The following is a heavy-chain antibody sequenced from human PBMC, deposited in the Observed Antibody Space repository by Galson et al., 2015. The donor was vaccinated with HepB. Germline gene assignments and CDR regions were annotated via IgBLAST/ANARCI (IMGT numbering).Heavy chain of an antibody. J-gene: IGHJ2*01. Sequence: SVKVSCKASGYTFTSYGISWVRKAPGQGLEWMGWISPYNAKTTYAQNLQDRVTMTTDTSTDTAYMELQSLRSDDTAVYYCARDKRVFWSGYYTAHWYFDLWGRGTLVSVSS. CDR1: GYTFTSYG. V-gene: IGHV1-18*01. CDR3: ARDKRVFWSGYYTAHWYFDL. D-gene: IGHD3-3*01. CDR2: ISPYNAKT.